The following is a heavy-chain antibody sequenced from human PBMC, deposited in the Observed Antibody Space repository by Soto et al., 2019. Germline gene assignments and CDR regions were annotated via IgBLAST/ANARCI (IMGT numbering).Heavy chain of an antibody. J-gene: IGHJ5*02. D-gene: IGHD4-17*01. V-gene: IGHV1-69*13. CDR3: AKEPRVTTLPYNWFDA. CDR2: IIPIFGTA. CDR1: GGTFSSYA. Sequence: SVKVSCKASGGTFSSYAISWVRQAPGQGLEWMGGIIPIFGTANYAPKFQGSVTITANESTSTAYMELSSLRSEDTAVYYCAKEPRVTTLPYNWFDAWGQGTMVTVSS.